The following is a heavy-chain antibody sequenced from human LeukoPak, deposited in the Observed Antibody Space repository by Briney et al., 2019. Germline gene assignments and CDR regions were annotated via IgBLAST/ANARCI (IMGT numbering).Heavy chain of an antibody. CDR1: GGSVSSRTHY. CDR3: ARDFGDWRTDY. CDR2: INYSGKL. Sequence: PSETLSLTCSVSGGSVSSRTHYWAWIRQPPGKGLEWIGSINYSGKLTLNPSLKSRVTVSIDTSKNQFSLTLSYVTAADTAVYYCARDFGDWRTDYWGQGTLVTVSS. D-gene: IGHD2-21*02. V-gene: IGHV4-39*07. J-gene: IGHJ4*02.